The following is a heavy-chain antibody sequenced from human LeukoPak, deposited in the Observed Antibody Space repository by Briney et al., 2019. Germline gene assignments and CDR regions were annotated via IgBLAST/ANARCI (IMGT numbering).Heavy chain of an antibody. CDR1: GVSISSGGYY. J-gene: IGHJ4*02. CDR3: AREDSSGYFPD. CDR2: IDYSKSN. V-gene: IGHV4-31*03. Sequence: AQTLSLSCTVSGVSISSGGYYWSRIPQHQGKGREWIRSIDYSKSNYSNPALNRRVTITVDTTKNQYPLKMSSVTAADTAVYYSAREDSSGYFPDWGQGTLVTVSS. D-gene: IGHD3-22*01.